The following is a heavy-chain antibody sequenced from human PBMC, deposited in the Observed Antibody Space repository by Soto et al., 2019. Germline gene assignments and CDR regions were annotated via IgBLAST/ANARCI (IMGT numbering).Heavy chain of an antibody. CDR1: GYTFTSYA. V-gene: IGHV1-3*01. D-gene: IGHD5-12*01. Sequence: GASVKVSCKASGYTFTSYAMHWVRQAPGQRLEWMGWINAGNGNTKYSQKFQGRVTITRDTSASTAYMELSSLRSEDTAVYYCAREARSGYDSCFDYWGQGTLVTVSS. J-gene: IGHJ4*02. CDR3: AREARSGYDSCFDY. CDR2: INAGNGNT.